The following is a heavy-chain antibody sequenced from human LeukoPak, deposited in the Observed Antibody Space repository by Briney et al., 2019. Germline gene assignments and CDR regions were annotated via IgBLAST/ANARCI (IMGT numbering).Heavy chain of an antibody. Sequence: SETLSLTCTVSGGSISSYYWSWIRQPAGKGLEWIGSIYTSVSANYNPSLKSRVTMSLDTSKNQFSLKLRSVTAADTAVYYCARDMWELLSYYYYYMDVWGKGTTVTVSS. CDR1: GGSISSYY. CDR3: ARDMWELLSYYYYYMDV. V-gene: IGHV4-4*07. CDR2: IYTSVSA. D-gene: IGHD1-26*01. J-gene: IGHJ6*03.